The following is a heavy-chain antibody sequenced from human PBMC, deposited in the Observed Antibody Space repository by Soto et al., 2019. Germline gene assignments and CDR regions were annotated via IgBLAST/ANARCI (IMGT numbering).Heavy chain of an antibody. Sequence: PGESLKISCKGSGYGFSSYWLGWVRQMPEKGLEWMGIIYPGDSDTRYSPSFQGQVTISADKSISTAYLQWSSLKASDTAMYYCASKGPAGTSAFDIWGQGTIVTVSS. J-gene: IGHJ3*02. CDR1: GYGFSSYW. CDR3: ASKGPAGTSAFDI. V-gene: IGHV5-51*01. D-gene: IGHD1-1*01. CDR2: IYPGDSDT.